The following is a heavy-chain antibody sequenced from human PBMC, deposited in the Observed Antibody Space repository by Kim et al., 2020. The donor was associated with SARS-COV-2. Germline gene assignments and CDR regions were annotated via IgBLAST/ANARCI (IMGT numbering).Heavy chain of an antibody. Sequence: ASVKVSCKASGYTFTSYAMHWVRQAPGQRLEWMGWINAGNGNTKYSQKFHGRVTITRDTSASTAYMELSSLRSEDTAVYYCARNSGWSFSYYYGMDVWGQGTTVTVSS. CDR2: INAGNGNT. D-gene: IGHD6-19*01. CDR1: GYTFTSYA. J-gene: IGHJ6*02. V-gene: IGHV1-3*01. CDR3: ARNSGWSFSYYYGMDV.